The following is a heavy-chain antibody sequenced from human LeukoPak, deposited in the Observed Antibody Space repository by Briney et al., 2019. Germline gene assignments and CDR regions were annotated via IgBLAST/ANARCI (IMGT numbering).Heavy chain of an antibody. CDR3: ASRKLRIRRYYYMDV. Sequence: SVKVSCKASGGTFSSYAISWARQAPGQGLEWMGGIIPIFGTANYAQKFQGRVTITTDESTSTAYMELSSLRSEDTAVYYCASRKLRIRRYYYMDVWGKGTTVTVSS. V-gene: IGHV1-69*05. J-gene: IGHJ6*03. D-gene: IGHD1-14*01. CDR1: GGTFSSYA. CDR2: IIPIFGTA.